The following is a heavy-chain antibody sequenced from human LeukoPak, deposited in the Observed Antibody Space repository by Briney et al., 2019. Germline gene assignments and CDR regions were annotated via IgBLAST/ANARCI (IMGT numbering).Heavy chain of an antibody. CDR1: GYTYTAYY. V-gene: IGHV1-2*02. CDR2: INPNSGGT. Sequence: ASVKVSCKASGYTYTAYYLHWVRQAPGQGLEWMGWINPNSGGTHYAQKFQGRVTMTRDTSISTVYMELGSLRSDDTAVYYCARVSAGYTSGWHFDYWGQGTLVTVSS. CDR3: ARVSAGYTSGWHFDY. J-gene: IGHJ4*02. D-gene: IGHD6-19*01.